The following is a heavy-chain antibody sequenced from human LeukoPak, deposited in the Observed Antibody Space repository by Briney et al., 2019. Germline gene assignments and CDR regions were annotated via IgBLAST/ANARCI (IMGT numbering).Heavy chain of an antibody. V-gene: IGHV4-39*07. J-gene: IGHJ5*02. CDR2: ISYSGST. CDR1: GGSFSSSSYY. D-gene: IGHD3-9*01. CDR3: ARVYFARFDP. Sequence: KTPETLSLTCSVSGGSFSSSSYYWGWIRQPPGKGLEWIGSISYSGSTFYNPSLKSRVTISLDTSKNQFSLKLSSVTAADTAVYYCARVYFARFDPWGQGTLVTVSS.